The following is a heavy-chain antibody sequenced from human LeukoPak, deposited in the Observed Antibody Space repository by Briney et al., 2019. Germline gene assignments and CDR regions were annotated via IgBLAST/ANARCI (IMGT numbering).Heavy chain of an antibody. Sequence: ASVKVSCKVSGYTLTELSMHWVRQAPRKGLEWMGGFDPEDGETIYAQKFQGRVTMTEDTSTDTAYMELSSLRSEDTAVYYCATGLFYSGRRDYWGQGTLVTVSS. J-gene: IGHJ4*02. CDR3: ATGLFYSGRRDY. CDR1: GYTLTELS. V-gene: IGHV1-24*01. D-gene: IGHD1-26*01. CDR2: FDPEDGET.